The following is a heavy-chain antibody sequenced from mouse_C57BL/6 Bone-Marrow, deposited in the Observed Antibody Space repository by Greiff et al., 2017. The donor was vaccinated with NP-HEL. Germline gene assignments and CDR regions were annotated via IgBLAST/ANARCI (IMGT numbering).Heavy chain of an antibody. D-gene: IGHD1-1*01. Sequence: VQLKQSGPGLVKPSQSLSLTCSVTGYSITSGYYWNWIRQFPGNKLEWMGYISYDGSNNYNPSLKNRISITRDTSKNQFFLKLNSVTTEDTATYYCAINYYGSSLPWFAYWGQGTLVTVSA. J-gene: IGHJ3*01. V-gene: IGHV3-6*01. CDR2: ISYDGSN. CDR3: AINYYGSSLPWFAY. CDR1: GYSITSGYY.